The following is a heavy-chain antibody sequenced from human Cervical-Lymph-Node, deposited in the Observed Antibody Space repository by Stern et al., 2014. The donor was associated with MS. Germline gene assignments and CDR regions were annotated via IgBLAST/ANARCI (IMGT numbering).Heavy chain of an antibody. CDR2: IYPGDSDT. Sequence: EVQLVESGAEVKKPGESLKISCKGSGYSFTSYWIGWVRQMPGKGLEWMGIIYPGDSDTRYSPSFQCQVTISADKSISTAYLQWSSLKASDTAMYYCARPWGFGELRDAFDIWGQGTMVTVSS. CDR3: ARPWGFGELRDAFDI. V-gene: IGHV5-51*01. CDR1: GYSFTSYW. J-gene: IGHJ3*02. D-gene: IGHD3-10*01.